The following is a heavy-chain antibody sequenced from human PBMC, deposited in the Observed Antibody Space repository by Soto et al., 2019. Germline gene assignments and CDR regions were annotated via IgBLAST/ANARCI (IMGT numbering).Heavy chain of an antibody. J-gene: IGHJ3*02. CDR2: IYPGDSDT. CDR3: ARHPTLREYSGYDLLYAFDI. V-gene: IGHV5-51*01. CDR1: GYSFTSYW. D-gene: IGHD5-12*01. Sequence: EVQLVQSGAEVKKPGESLKISCKGSGYSFTSYWIGWVRQMPGKGLEWMGIIYPGDSDTRYSPSFQGQVTISADKSIRTAYLQWSSLKASDTAMYYCARHPTLREYSGYDLLYAFDIWGQGTMVTVSS.